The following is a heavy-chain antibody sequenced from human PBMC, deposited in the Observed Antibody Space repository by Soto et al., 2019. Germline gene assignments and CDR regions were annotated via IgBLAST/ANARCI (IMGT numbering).Heavy chain of an antibody. V-gene: IGHV4-39*01. CDR3: ASALITGTYYYYYGMDV. J-gene: IGHJ6*02. D-gene: IGHD1-20*01. CDR2: IYYSGST. Sequence: PSETLSLTCTASGGSISSSSYYWGWIRQPPGKGLEWIGSIYYSGSTYYNPSLKSRVTISVDTSKNQFSLKLSSVTAADTAVYYCASALITGTYYYYYGMDVWGQGTTVT. CDR1: GGSISSSSYY.